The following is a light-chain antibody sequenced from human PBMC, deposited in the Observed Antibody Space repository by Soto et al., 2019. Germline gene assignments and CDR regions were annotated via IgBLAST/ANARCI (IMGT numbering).Light chain of an antibody. J-gene: IGKJ5*01. Sequence: DIQMTQSPSSVSASVGDRVTISCRASEDINRRLAWYQQKPGNAPKLLIYAAFILQSGVPSRFSGYGSGTDFTLSISSLQPEDFATYYCQQADSFPITFGQGTRLEIK. CDR1: EDINRR. CDR3: QQADSFPIT. V-gene: IGKV1-12*01. CDR2: AAF.